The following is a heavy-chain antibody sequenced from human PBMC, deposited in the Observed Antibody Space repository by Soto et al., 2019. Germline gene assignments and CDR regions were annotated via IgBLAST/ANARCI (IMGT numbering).Heavy chain of an antibody. CDR1: GFTFTSYG. J-gene: IGHJ4*02. CDR2: ISYDGKNT. CDR3: TYDMAAQVGQITEWYVNY. D-gene: IGHD3-3*01. Sequence: QAQLVESGGGVVQPGRSLRLSCAASGFTFTSYGMHWVRQAPGKGLEWVALISYDGKNTYYGDSVKGRFTISRDNSKNTLHLQMHSLRAEDTALYYCTYDMAAQVGQITEWYVNYWGRGTLGTVSS. V-gene: IGHV3-30*18.